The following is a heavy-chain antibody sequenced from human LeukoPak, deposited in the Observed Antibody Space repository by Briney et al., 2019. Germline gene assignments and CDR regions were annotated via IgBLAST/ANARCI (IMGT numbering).Heavy chain of an antibody. D-gene: IGHD3-10*01. V-gene: IGHV3-23*01. Sequence: PGGSLRLSCAASGFTFTSYSMNWVRQAPGKGLEWVSTISGGGGSTYYADSVKGRFTISRDNAKNSLYLQMNSLRAEDTAVYYCARDPDYYGFDGAFDIWGQGTMVTVSS. CDR3: ARDPDYYGFDGAFDI. CDR1: GFTFTSYS. J-gene: IGHJ3*02. CDR2: ISGGGGST.